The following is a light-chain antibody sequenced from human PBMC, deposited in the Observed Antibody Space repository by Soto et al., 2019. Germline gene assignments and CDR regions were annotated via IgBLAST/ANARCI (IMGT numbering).Light chain of an antibody. CDR3: SSYAGSDNYV. CDR2: EVS. CDR1: SSDVGAYNY. Sequence: QSALTQPPSASGSPGQSVSISCTGTSSDVGAYNYVSWYQQHPGKAPKLIIYEVSKRPSGVPDRFSGSKSGNAASLTVSGRQAEDEADYYCSSYAGSDNYVFGTGTKLTVL. J-gene: IGLJ1*01. V-gene: IGLV2-8*01.